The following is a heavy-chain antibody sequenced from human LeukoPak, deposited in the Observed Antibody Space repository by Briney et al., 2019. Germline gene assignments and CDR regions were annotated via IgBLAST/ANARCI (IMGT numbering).Heavy chain of an antibody. CDR1: GFTFSSYG. D-gene: IGHD3-10*01. CDR3: AKDSVWFGEFPEYYFDY. Sequence: GGSLRLSCAASGFTFSSYGMHWVRQAPGKGLEWVAVISYDGSNKYYADSVKGRFTISRDNSKNTLYLQMNSLRAEDTAVYYCAKDSVWFGEFPEYYFDYWGQGTLVTVSS. J-gene: IGHJ4*02. V-gene: IGHV3-30*18. CDR2: ISYDGSNK.